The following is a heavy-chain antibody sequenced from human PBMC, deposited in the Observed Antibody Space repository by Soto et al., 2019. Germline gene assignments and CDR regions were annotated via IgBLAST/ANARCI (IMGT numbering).Heavy chain of an antibody. J-gene: IGHJ6*02. V-gene: IGHV3-30-3*01. CDR3: ARVTPQSIGSSWHYYYYGMDV. CDR1: GFTFSSYA. D-gene: IGHD6-13*01. Sequence: QVQLVESGGGVVQPGRTLRLSCAASGFTFSSYAMHWVRQAPGKGLEWVAVISYDGSNKYYADSVKGRFTISRDNSKNTLSLQMNSLRAEDTAAYYCARVTPQSIGSSWHYYYYGMDVWGQGTTVTVSS. CDR2: ISYDGSNK.